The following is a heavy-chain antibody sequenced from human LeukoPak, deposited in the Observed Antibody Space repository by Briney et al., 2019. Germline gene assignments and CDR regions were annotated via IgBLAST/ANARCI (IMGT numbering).Heavy chain of an antibody. CDR3: ASRDPCSGGSCYGLGY. V-gene: IGHV3-23*01. CDR2: ISGSGLTT. J-gene: IGHJ4*02. D-gene: IGHD2-15*01. CDR1: GFTFSNYW. Sequence: GGSLRLSCAASGFTFSNYWMHWVRQAPGKGLEWVSVISGSGLTTYYADSVKGRFTISRDNSKNTLYLQMNSLRAEDTAVYYCASRDPCSGGSCYGLGYWGQGTLVTVSS.